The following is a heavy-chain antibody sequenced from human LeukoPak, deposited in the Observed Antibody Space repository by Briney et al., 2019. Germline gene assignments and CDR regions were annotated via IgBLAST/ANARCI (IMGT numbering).Heavy chain of an antibody. D-gene: IGHD3-22*01. Sequence: PGGSLRLSCAASGFTFSSYAMSWVRQAPGKGLEWVSAISGSGGSTYYADSVEGRFTISRDNSKNTLYLQMNSLRAEDTAVYYCAKDLTKLMYYYDSSGFPPNPDAFDIWGQGTMVTVSS. CDR3: AKDLTKLMYYYDSSGFPPNPDAFDI. CDR2: ISGSGGST. J-gene: IGHJ3*02. CDR1: GFTFSSYA. V-gene: IGHV3-23*01.